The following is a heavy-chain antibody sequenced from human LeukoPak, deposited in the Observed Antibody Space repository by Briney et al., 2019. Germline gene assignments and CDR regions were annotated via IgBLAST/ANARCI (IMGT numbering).Heavy chain of an antibody. J-gene: IGHJ3*02. Sequence: GGSLRLSCAASGFTFSDYGMGWVRQAPGKGLEWVSYISTGSSTIYYADSVKGRFTISRDNAKNSLYLQVNSLRDEDTAVYYCARDTAFDIWGQGTMVTVSS. CDR3: ARDTAFDI. V-gene: IGHV3-48*02. CDR2: ISTGSSTI. CDR1: GFTFSDYG.